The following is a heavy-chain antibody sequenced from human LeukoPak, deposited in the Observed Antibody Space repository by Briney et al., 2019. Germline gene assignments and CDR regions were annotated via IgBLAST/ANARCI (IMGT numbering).Heavy chain of an antibody. CDR1: GGTFSSYA. CDR3: ARSTAAGGPYYYYYMDV. D-gene: IGHD6-13*01. CDR2: IIPIFGTA. J-gene: IGHJ6*03. Sequence: SVKVSCKASGGTFSSYAISWVRQAPGQGLEWMGRIIPIFGTANYAQKFQGRVTITTDESTSTAYMELSSLRSEDTAVYYCARSTAAGGPYYYYYMDVWGKGTTVTVSS. V-gene: IGHV1-69*05.